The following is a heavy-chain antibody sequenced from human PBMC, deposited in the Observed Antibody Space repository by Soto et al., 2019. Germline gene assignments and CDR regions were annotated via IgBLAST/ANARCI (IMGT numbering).Heavy chain of an antibody. CDR1: GYSISSGYY. CDR2: IYHSGST. D-gene: IGHD3-10*01. V-gene: IGHV4-38-2*01. CDR3: ARAYGSGSNDWLDP. J-gene: IGHJ5*02. Sequence: SETLSLSCAVSGYSISSGYYWDWIRQPPGKGLEWIGSIYHSGSTYYNPSLKSRVTISVDTSKNQFSLKLSAVTAADTAVYYCARAYGSGSNDWLDPWGQGTLITGSS.